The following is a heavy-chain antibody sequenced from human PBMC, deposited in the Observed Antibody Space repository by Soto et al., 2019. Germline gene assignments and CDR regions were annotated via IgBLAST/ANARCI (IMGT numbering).Heavy chain of an antibody. Sequence: GGSLRLSCAASGFTFSSYAMSWVRQAPGKGLEWVSAISGSGGSTYYADSVKGRFTISRDNSKNTLYLQMNSLRAEDTAVYYCAKDPYDSSGYYYVGGEYWGQGTLVTVSS. CDR3: AKDPYDSSGYYYVGGEY. CDR1: GFTFSSYA. CDR2: ISGSGGST. J-gene: IGHJ4*02. V-gene: IGHV3-23*01. D-gene: IGHD3-22*01.